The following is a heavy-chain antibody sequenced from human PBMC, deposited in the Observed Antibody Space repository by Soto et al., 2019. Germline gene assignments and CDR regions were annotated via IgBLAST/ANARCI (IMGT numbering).Heavy chain of an antibody. CDR3: ASFSYYYDRTGSSHY. CDR2: IYYSGST. CDR1: GGSISSGDYY. V-gene: IGHV4-30-4*01. D-gene: IGHD3-22*01. J-gene: IGHJ4*02. Sequence: SETLSLTCTVSGGSISSGDYYWSWIRQPPGKGLEWIGYIYYSGSTYYNPSLKSRVTISVDTSKNQFSLKLSSVTAADTAVYYCASFSYYYDRTGSSHYWCPGPLVTLSS.